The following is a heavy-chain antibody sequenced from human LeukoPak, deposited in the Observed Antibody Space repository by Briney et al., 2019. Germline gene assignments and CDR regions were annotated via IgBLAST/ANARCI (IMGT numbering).Heavy chain of an antibody. CDR3: ARSFPYYYYMDV. V-gene: IGHV4-39*07. J-gene: IGHJ6*03. CDR1: GGSISSGSYY. CDR2: LNHSGST. Sequence: PSETLSLTCTVSGGSISSGSYYWSWTRQPLGKGLEWIGELNHSGSTNYNPSLKSRVTISVDTSKNQFSLKLSSVTAADTAVYYCARSFPYYYYMDVWGKGTTVTVSS.